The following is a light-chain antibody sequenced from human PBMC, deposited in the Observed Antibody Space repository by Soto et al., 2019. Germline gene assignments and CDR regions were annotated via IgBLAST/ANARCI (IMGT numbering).Light chain of an antibody. V-gene: IGKV2-30*01. CDR3: MQGTHWPRT. Sequence: DAVLTQSPLSLPVTLGQPASISCRSSQSLVYSNGNTYLNWLQQRPGQSPRRLIYKVSNRDSGVPDRFSGSGSGTEFTLKISRVEAEDVGVYYCMQGTHWPRTFGQGTKVEIK. CDR2: KVS. CDR1: QSLVYSNGNTY. J-gene: IGKJ1*01.